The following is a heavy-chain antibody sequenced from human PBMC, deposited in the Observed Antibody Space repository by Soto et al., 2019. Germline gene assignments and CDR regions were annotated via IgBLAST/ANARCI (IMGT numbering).Heavy chain of an antibody. CDR1: GYSFTSYW. CDR2: IDPSDSYT. D-gene: IGHD3-3*01. V-gene: IGHV5-10-1*01. CDR3: ASTKYYDFWSGSKNWFDP. Sequence: PGESLKISCKGSGYSFTSYWISWVRQMPGKGLEWMGRIDPSDSYTNYSPSFQGHVTISADKSISTAYLQWSSLKASDTAMYYCASTKYYDFWSGSKNWFDPWGQGTLVTVSS. J-gene: IGHJ5*02.